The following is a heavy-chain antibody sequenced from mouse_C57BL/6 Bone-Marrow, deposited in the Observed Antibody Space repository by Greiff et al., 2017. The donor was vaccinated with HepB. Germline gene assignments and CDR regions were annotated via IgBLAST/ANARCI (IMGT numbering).Heavy chain of an antibody. CDR3: ARSGYYGSSPYYFDY. D-gene: IGHD1-1*01. Sequence: QVQLKQSGPELVKPGASVKISCKASGYAFSSSWMNWVKQRPGKGLEWIGRIYPGDGDTNYNGKFKGKATLTADKSSSTAYMQLSSLTSEDSAVYCCARSGYYGSSPYYFDYWGQGTTLTVSS. J-gene: IGHJ2*01. CDR1: GYAFSSSW. CDR2: IYPGDGDT. V-gene: IGHV1-82*01.